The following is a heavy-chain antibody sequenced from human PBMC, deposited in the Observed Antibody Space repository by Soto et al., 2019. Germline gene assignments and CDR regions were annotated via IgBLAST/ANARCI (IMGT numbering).Heavy chain of an antibody. CDR3: ARGLECRGYCLDKPTWFGP. J-gene: IGHJ5*02. CDR2: IIPIFGTP. Sequence: QVQLVQSGAEVKKSGSSVKVSCKASGGTFSTYTFSWVRQAPGQGLEWMGRIIPIFGTPYYAQKFQGRVTITADKSTSTVYMELSSLGSDDTAVYLCARGLECRGYCLDKPTWFGPWGQGTLVTVSS. D-gene: IGHD2-15*01. CDR1: GGTFSTYT. V-gene: IGHV1-69*06.